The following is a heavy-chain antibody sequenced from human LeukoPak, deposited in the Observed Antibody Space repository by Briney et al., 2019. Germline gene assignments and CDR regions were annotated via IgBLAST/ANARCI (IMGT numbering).Heavy chain of an antibody. Sequence: GESLKISCKGSGYRFTSYWNAWVRPMPGKGLEWMGIIYPGDSDTRYSPSFQGQVTISADKSISTAYLQWSSLKASDTAMYYCAREAYCGGDCYLDAFDIWGQGTMVTVSS. V-gene: IGHV5-51*01. D-gene: IGHD2-21*02. CDR1: GYRFTSYW. CDR3: AREAYCGGDCYLDAFDI. CDR2: IYPGDSDT. J-gene: IGHJ3*02.